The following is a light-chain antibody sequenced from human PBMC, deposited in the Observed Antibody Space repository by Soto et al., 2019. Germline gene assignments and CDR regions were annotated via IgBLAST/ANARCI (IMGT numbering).Light chain of an antibody. Sequence: QSVLTQPPSASGTPGQRVTISCSGSSSNIRSNTVNWYQQLPGTAPKLLIYSNSQRPSGVPDRFSGSKSGTSASLAISGLQSEDEAEYYCAAWDDSLTGWVFGGGTQLTVL. V-gene: IGLV1-44*01. CDR1: SSNIRSNT. J-gene: IGLJ3*02. CDR2: SNS. CDR3: AAWDDSLTGWV.